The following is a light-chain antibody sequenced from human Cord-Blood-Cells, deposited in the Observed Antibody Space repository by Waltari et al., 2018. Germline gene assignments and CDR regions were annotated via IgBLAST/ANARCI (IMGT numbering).Light chain of an antibody. Sequence: DIQMTQSPSSLSASVGDRVTITYRASQSISSYLNWYQQKPGKATELLIYAASSLQSGVPSRFSGSGSGTDFTLTISSLQPEDFATYYCQQSYSTPLTFGGGTKVEIK. V-gene: IGKV1-39*01. CDR1: QSISSY. J-gene: IGKJ4*01. CDR3: QQSYSTPLT. CDR2: AAS.